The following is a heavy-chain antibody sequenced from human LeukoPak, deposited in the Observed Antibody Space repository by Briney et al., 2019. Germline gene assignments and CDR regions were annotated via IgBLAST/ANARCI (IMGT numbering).Heavy chain of an antibody. D-gene: IGHD1-26*01. CDR2: IIPIFHSA. V-gene: IGHV1-69*01. J-gene: IGHJ4*02. CDR1: GGTFSSYA. Sequence: SVKVSCKASGGTFSSYAINWVRQAPGQWLAWMGGIIPIFHSANFTQKFQGRLSITADESTRTVYMELSSLRFEDTAVYYCASYSDNMHWGQGTLVTVST. CDR3: ASYSDNMH.